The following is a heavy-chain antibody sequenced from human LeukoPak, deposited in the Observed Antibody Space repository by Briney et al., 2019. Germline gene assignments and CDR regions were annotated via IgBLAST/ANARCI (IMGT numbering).Heavy chain of an antibody. D-gene: IGHD3-10*01. V-gene: IGHV4-38-2*02. CDR1: GYSINSGYY. CDR2: IYHSGNP. Sequence: SETLSLTCTVSGYSINSGYYWGLIRQPPGKGLEWIGCIYHSGNPYYNPSLKSRVTIPVDTSKNQFSLKLTSVTAADTAVYYCARGGSGSYIDAFDIWGQGTMVTVSS. J-gene: IGHJ3*02. CDR3: ARGGSGSYIDAFDI.